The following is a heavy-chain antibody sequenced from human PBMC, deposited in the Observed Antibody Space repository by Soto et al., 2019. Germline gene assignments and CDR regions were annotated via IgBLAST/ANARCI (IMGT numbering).Heavy chain of an antibody. V-gene: IGHV3-23*01. Sequence: DVQLLESGGGLVQPGGSLRLSCAASGFTFSSYAMTWVRQAPGKGLEWVSAISGSGGSTYYADSVRGRFTISRDNSQNTLYLQMNSLRAEDTAVYYCAKDSITMVLGLTNWFDPWGQGTLVTVSS. D-gene: IGHD3-10*01. CDR2: ISGSGGST. J-gene: IGHJ5*02. CDR1: GFTFSSYA. CDR3: AKDSITMVLGLTNWFDP.